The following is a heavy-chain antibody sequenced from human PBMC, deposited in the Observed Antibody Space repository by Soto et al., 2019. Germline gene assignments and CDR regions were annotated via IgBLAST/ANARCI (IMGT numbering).Heavy chain of an antibody. CDR2: IYYSGST. Sequence: PSETLSLTCTVSGGSISSGGYYWSWIRQHPGKGLEWIGYIYYSGSTYYNPSLKSRVTISVDTSKNQFSLKLSSVTAADTAVYYCARAGGYHYDSSGGGGAFDIWGQGTMVTVSS. D-gene: IGHD3-22*01. CDR3: ARAGGYHYDSSGGGGAFDI. V-gene: IGHV4-31*03. CDR1: GGSISSGGYY. J-gene: IGHJ3*02.